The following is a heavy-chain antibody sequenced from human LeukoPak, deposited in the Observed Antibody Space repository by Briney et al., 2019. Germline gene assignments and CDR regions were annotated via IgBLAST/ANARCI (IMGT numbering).Heavy chain of an antibody. D-gene: IGHD3-22*01. CDR2: ISGSGGST. V-gene: IGHV3-23*01. CDR1: GFTFSSYA. Sequence: GGSLRLSCAASGFTFSSYAMSWVRQAPGKGLEWVSAISGSGGSTYYADSVKGRFTISRDNSKNTLYLQMNSLSAEDTAVYYCARAQGYYYDSSGYKNWGQGTLVTVSS. J-gene: IGHJ4*02. CDR3: ARAQGYYYDSSGYKN.